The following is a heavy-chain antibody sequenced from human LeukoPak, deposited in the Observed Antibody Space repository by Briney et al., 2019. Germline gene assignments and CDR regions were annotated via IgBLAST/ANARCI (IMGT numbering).Heavy chain of an antibody. CDR2: IYYSGST. CDR1: GGSISSYY. V-gene: IGHV4-59*08. Sequence: SETLSLTCTVSGGSISSYYWSWIRQPPGKGLEWIGYIYYSGSTNYNPSLKSRVTISVDTSKNQFSLKLSSVTAADTAVYYCARGRDGYNFNYWGQGTLVTVSS. CDR3: ARGRDGYNFNY. D-gene: IGHD5-24*01. J-gene: IGHJ4*02.